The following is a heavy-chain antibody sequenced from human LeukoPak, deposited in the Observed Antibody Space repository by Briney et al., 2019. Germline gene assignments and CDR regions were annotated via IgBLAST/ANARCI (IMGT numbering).Heavy chain of an antibody. D-gene: IGHD6-6*01. CDR2: IYDSGST. J-gene: IGHJ4*02. V-gene: IGHV4-39*07. CDR3: ARNKSEYSSSSGSFDY. CDR1: GGSIRSSYYY. Sequence: SETLSLTCTVSGGSIRSSYYYWGWIRQPPGKGLEWIGSIYDSGSTYYNPSLKSRVTISVDTSKNQFSLKLSSVTAADTAVYYCARNKSEYSSSSGSFDYWGQGTLVTVSS.